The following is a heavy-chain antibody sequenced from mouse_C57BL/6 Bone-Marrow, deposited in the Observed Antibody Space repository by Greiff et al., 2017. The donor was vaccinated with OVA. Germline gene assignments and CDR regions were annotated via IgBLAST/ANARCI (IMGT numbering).Heavy chain of an antibody. J-gene: IGHJ2*01. CDR3: ARPFDY. CDR2: INYDGSST. CDR1: GFTFSDYY. V-gene: IGHV5-16*01. Sequence: EVMLVESEGGLVQPGSSMKLSCTASGFTFSDYYMAWVRQVPEKGLEWVANINYDGSSTYYLDSLKSRFIISRDNAKNILYLQMSSLKSEDTATYYCARPFDYWGQGTTLTVSS.